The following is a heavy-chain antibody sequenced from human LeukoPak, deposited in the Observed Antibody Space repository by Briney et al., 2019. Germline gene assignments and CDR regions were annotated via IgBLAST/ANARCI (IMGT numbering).Heavy chain of an antibody. D-gene: IGHD4-11*01. CDR3: ARDEGPDYSNYGLNPIDY. V-gene: IGHV3-74*01. CDR1: GFTFSSYW. J-gene: IGHJ4*02. Sequence: GGSLRLSCAASGFTFSSYWMHWVRQAPGKGLVWVSRINTDGSSTSYADSVKGRFTISRDNAKNALYLQMNSLRAEDTAVYYCARDEGPDYSNYGLNPIDYWGQGTLVTVSS. CDR2: INTDGSST.